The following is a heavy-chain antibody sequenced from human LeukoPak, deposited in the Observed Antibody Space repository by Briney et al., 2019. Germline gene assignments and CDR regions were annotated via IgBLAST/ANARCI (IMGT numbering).Heavy chain of an antibody. CDR3: ARLHASRAKEFDP. D-gene: IGHD3-16*01. Sequence: PSETLSLTRTVSGGSISGYYWSWIRQPPGKGLEWIGYIYSSGSASYNPSLISRVTILVDTSKNQFSLTLTSVTAADTAVYYCARLHASRAKEFDPWGQGTLVTVSS. V-gene: IGHV4-59*03. CDR2: IYSSGSA. CDR1: GGSISGYY. J-gene: IGHJ5*02.